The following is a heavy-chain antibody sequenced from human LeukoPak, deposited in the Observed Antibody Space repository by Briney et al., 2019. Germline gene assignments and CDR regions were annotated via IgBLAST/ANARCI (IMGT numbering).Heavy chain of an antibody. CDR1: GFTVSSNY. V-gene: IGHV3-23*01. Sequence: PGGSLRLSCAASGFTVSSNYMSWVRQAPGKGLEWVSAISGSGGSTYYAGSVKGRFTISRDNSKNTLYLQMNSLRAEDTAVYYCAKELVVDWLFTGFDYWGQGTLVTVSS. D-gene: IGHD3-9*01. CDR2: ISGSGGST. CDR3: AKELVVDWLFTGFDY. J-gene: IGHJ4*02.